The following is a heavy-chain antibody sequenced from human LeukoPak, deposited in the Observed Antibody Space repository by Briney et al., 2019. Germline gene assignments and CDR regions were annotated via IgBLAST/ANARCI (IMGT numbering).Heavy chain of an antibody. CDR1: GFTVSSNA. CDR3: AKGDLETAAFDI. J-gene: IGHJ3*02. D-gene: IGHD5-24*01. V-gene: IGHV3-23*01. CDR2: ISGSGGST. Sequence: PGGSLRLSCAASGFTVSSNAMSWVRQAPGKGLEWVSAISGSGGSTYYADSVKGRFTISRDSSKSTLYLQMNSLRAEDTAVYYCAKGDLETAAFDIWGQGTMVTVSS.